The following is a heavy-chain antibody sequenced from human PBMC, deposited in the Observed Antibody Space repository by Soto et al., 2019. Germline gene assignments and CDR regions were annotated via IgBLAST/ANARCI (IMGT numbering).Heavy chain of an antibody. CDR1: GFTFNNYA. J-gene: IGHJ4*02. CDR3: AKDRLAGNFDY. Sequence: GGSLRLSCAASGFTFNNYAMNWFRQAPGKGLEWVATISATGGSTYYADSVKGRFTISRDNSKNTLYLQMNGLRVEDTAAYYCAKDRLAGNFDYWGQGTQVTVSS. V-gene: IGHV3-23*01. CDR2: ISATGGST.